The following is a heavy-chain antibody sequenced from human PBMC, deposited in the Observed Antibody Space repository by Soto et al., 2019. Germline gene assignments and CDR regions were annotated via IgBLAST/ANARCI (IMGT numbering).Heavy chain of an antibody. CDR1: GGSISSYY. J-gene: IGHJ4*02. CDR2: IYYSGST. D-gene: IGHD3-3*01. CDR3: ARVGPENYDFWSGYSPNYFDY. V-gene: IGHV4-59*01. Sequence: SETLSLTCTVSGGSISSYYWSWIRQPPGKGLEWIGYIYYSGSTNYNPSLKSRVTISVDTSKNQFSLKLSSVTAADTAVYYCARVGPENYDFWSGYSPNYFDYWGQGTLVTVSS.